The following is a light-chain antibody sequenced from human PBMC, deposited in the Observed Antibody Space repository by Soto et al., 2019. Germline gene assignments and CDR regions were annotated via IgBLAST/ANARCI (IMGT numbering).Light chain of an antibody. V-gene: IGKV3-11*01. Sequence: EIVLTQSPVTLSLSPGERATLSCRASQSVSSYLAWYQQTPGQAPRLLIYDASNRATGIPARFSGSGSGTDFTLTISSLEPEDFAVYYCQQRSNWPSTFGGGTKVEIK. CDR2: DAS. CDR1: QSVSSY. J-gene: IGKJ4*01. CDR3: QQRSNWPST.